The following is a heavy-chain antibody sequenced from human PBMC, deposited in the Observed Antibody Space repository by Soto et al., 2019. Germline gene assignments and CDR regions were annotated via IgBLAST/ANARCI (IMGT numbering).Heavy chain of an antibody. CDR1: GFTFSDYY. V-gene: IGHV3-11*01. CDR3: AREYAHYYYYYGMDV. D-gene: IGHD2-8*01. Sequence: GGSLRLSCAASGFTFSDYYMSWIRQAPGKGLEWVSYISSSGSTIYYADSVKGRFTISRDNAKNSLYLQMNSLRAEDTAVYYCAREYAHYYYYYGMDVWGQGTTVTVSS. CDR2: ISSSGSTI. J-gene: IGHJ6*02.